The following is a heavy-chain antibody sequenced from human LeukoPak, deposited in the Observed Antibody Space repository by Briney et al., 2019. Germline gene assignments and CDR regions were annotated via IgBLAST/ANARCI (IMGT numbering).Heavy chain of an antibody. Sequence: GGSLSLFCIASASTFGNHWMGWVSQAPREGLGWHLFISGSSSYIYYADSLKGRFTISRDNAKNSLYLQMNSLRAEDTGVYYCARGGAYYYYMDVGGKGTTVTVS. CDR3: ARGGAYYYYMDV. D-gene: IGHD4/OR15-4a*01. V-gene: IGHV3-21*01. J-gene: IGHJ6*03. CDR1: ASTFGNHW. CDR2: ISGSSSYI.